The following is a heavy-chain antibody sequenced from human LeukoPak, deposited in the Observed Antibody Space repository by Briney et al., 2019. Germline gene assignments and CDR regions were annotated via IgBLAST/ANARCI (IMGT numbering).Heavy chain of an antibody. CDR2: MNPNSGNT. J-gene: IGHJ3*02. Sequence: ASVKVSCKASGYTFTSYDINWVRQATGQGLEWMGWMNPNSGNTGYAQKFQGRVTMTRNTSISTAYMELSSLRSEETAVYYCARDCGGDCYADAAFDIWGQGTMVTVSS. CDR3: ARDCGGDCYADAAFDI. CDR1: GYTFTSYD. V-gene: IGHV1-8*01. D-gene: IGHD2-21*02.